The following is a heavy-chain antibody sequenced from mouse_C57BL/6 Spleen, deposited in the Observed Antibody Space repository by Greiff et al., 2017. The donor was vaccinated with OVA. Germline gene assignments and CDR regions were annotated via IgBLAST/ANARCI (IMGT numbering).Heavy chain of an antibody. V-gene: IGHV1-52*01. CDR1: GYTFTSYW. CDR2: IDPSDSET. D-gene: IGHD2-1*01. J-gene: IGHJ2*01. CDR3: ARYGNYEVADY. Sequence: QVHVKQPGAELVRPGSSVKLSCKASGYTFTSYWMHWVKQRPIQGLEWIGNIDPSDSETHYNQKFKDKATLTVDKSSSTAYMQLSSLTSEDSAVYYCARYGNYEVADYWGQGTTLTVSS.